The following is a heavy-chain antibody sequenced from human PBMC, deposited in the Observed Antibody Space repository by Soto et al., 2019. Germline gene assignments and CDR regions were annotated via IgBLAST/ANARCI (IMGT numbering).Heavy chain of an antibody. J-gene: IGHJ6*02. V-gene: IGHV4-59*02. Sequence: TAETLSVTCTVSGGSVSSYYWSWIRQSPGKGLEWIGYIYYTRRPNYSPSLKSRVTISLDTSKNQFSLKLNSVTAADTAVYYCARVCGGDCHYGMDVWGQGTTVTVSS. CDR1: GGSVSSYY. CDR2: IYYTRRP. D-gene: IGHD2-21*02. CDR3: ARVCGGDCHYGMDV.